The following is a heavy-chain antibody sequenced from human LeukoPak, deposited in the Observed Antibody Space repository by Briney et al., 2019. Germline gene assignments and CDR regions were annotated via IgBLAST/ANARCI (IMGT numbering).Heavy chain of an antibody. J-gene: IGHJ4*02. CDR2: ISYDGSDK. Sequence: GRSLRLSCAASGFNFSTYGMLWVRQAPGKGLELVAMISYDGSDKDYADSVKGRFTISRDNSKNTLYLQMNSLRAEDTAVYYCARDLNSQLVGHEFDYWGQGTLVTVSS. D-gene: IGHD6-13*01. CDR3: ARDLNSQLVGHEFDY. V-gene: IGHV3-30*03. CDR1: GFNFSTYG.